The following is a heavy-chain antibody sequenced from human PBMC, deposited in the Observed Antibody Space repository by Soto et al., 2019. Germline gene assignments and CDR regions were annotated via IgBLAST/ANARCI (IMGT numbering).Heavy chain of an antibody. D-gene: IGHD3-3*01. CDR1: GYTFTSYG. CDR3: ARATYYVLWSGYYPFDY. J-gene: IGHJ4*02. Sequence: QVQLVQSGAEVKKPGASVKVSCKAFGYTFTSYGISWVRQAPGQGLEWLGWISAYNGNTNYAQKLQGRVTMTTDTSTSTAYMELRSLRSDDTAVYYCARATYYVLWSGYYPFDYLGQGTLVTVSS. CDR2: ISAYNGNT. V-gene: IGHV1-18*01.